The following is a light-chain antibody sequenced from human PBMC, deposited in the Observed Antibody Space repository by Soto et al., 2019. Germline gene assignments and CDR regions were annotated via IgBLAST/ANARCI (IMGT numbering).Light chain of an antibody. CDR3: GTWDSSLSVLYV. CDR2: DNN. Sequence: QSVLTQPLSVSAAPGQKVTISCSGSSSNIGNNYVSWYQQLPGTAPKLLIYDNNKRPSGIPDRFSGSKSGTSATLGITGLQTGDEADYYCGTWDSSLSVLYVFGTGTKVTVL. V-gene: IGLV1-51*01. CDR1: SSNIGNNY. J-gene: IGLJ1*01.